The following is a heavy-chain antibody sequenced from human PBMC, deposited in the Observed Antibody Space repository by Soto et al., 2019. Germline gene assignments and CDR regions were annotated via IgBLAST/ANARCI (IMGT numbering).Heavy chain of an antibody. Sequence: GGSLRLSCATSGFTFISYGMHWVRQAPGKGLEWVAVISYDGSNKYYADSVKGRFTISRDKNTLYLQMNSLTAEDTAVYYCAKLLSVGFKRMVRGIIIMLDNVPQTPVGQYDMDVWGQGTTVTVSS. CDR1: GFTFISYG. J-gene: IGHJ6*02. CDR2: ISYDGSNK. CDR3: AKLLSVGFKRMVRGIIIMLDNVPQTPVGQYDMDV. D-gene: IGHD3-10*01. V-gene: IGHV3-30*18.